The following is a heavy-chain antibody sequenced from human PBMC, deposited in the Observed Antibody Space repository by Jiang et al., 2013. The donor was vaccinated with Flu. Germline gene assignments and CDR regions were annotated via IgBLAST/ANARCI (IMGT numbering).Heavy chain of an antibody. J-gene: IGHJ4*02. CDR3: AREGLGIAVAGTEDY. CDR1: GGTFSSYA. CDR2: IIPILGIA. V-gene: IGHV1-69*04. Sequence: GAEVKKPGSSVKVSCKASGGTFSSYAISWVRQAPGQGLEWMGRIIPILGIANYAQKFQGRVTITADKSTSTAYMELSSLRSEDTAVYYCAREGLGIAVAGTEDYWGQGTLVTVSS. D-gene: IGHD6-19*01.